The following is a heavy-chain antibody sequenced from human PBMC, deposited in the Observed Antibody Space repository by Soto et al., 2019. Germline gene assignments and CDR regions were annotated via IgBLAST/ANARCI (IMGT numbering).Heavy chain of an antibody. D-gene: IGHD3-9*01. J-gene: IGHJ2*01. CDR1: GYKFTDYY. CDR3: ARYRVLTGRYLYFDL. V-gene: IGHV1-2*04. CDR2: VNPKRGDA. Sequence: QVVLVQSGAEVKKPGDSVKVSCKSSGYKFTDYYIHWVRQAPGQGPEWMGWVNPKRGDAVYAQKFQEWVTMTRDTATTTALLDVLRLNPDIPAVYFCARYRVLTGRYLYFDLWGRGTLVTVSS.